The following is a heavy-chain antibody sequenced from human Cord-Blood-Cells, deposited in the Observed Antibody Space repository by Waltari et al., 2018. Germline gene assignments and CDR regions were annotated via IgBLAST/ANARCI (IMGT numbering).Heavy chain of an antibody. CDR2: SIPIFGTA. D-gene: IGHD5-12*01. CDR3: ARDRSIDIVATNWFDP. Sequence: QVQLVQSGAEVKKPGSSVKVSCKASGGTFSSYAISWVRQASGQGLEWMGGSIPIFGTANYAQKFQGRVTITADESTSTAYMELSSLRSEDTAVYYCARDRSIDIVATNWFDPWGQGTLVTVSS. V-gene: IGHV1-69*01. CDR1: GGTFSSYA. J-gene: IGHJ5*02.